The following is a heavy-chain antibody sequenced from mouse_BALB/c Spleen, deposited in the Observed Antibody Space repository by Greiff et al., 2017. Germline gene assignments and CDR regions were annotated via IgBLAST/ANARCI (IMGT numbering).Heavy chain of an antibody. Sequence: VQLVESGPGLVAPSQSLSITCTASGFSLTGYGVNWVRQPPGKGLEWLGMIWGDGSTDYNSALKSRLSISKDNSKSQVFLKMNSLQTDDTARYYCARDSMITTYAMDYWGQGTSVTVSS. CDR2: IWGDGST. CDR1: GFSLTGYG. D-gene: IGHD2-4*01. CDR3: ARDSMITTYAMDY. J-gene: IGHJ4*01. V-gene: IGHV2-6-7*01.